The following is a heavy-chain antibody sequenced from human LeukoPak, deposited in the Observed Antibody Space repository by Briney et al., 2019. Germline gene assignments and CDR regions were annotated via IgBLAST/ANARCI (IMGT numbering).Heavy chain of an antibody. CDR1: GGSISSYY. V-gene: IGHV4-59*08. CDR2: IYYTGNT. J-gene: IGHJ4*02. CDR3: ARQRGSSSWYDPYFDY. Sequence: SETLSLTCTVSGGSISSYYWNWLRQPPGKGLEWIGYIYYTGNTNYNPSLKSRVTISLDTSKNQFSLKVSSVTAADTAVYYCARQRGSSSWYDPYFDYWGQGALVTVSS. D-gene: IGHD6-13*01.